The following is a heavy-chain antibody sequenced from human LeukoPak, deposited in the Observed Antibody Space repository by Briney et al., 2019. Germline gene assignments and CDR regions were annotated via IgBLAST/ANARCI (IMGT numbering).Heavy chain of an antibody. J-gene: IGHJ4*02. CDR2: IDDSGST. CDR1: GGSISSISYY. Sequence: SETVSLTCTVSGGSISSISYYWGWLRQPPGRGLEWIGEIDDSGSTHYNPSLKSRVTISADTSKSQFSLKLSSVTAADTAVYYCAYGGSRYYGSGSNYNSCAFDYWGQGTLVTVSS. D-gene: IGHD3-10*01. CDR3: AYGGSRYYGSGSNYNSCAFDY. V-gene: IGHV4-39*01.